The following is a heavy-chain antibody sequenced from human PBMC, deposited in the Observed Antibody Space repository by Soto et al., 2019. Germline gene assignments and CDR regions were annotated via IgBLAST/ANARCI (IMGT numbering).Heavy chain of an antibody. CDR1: GYTFTTYT. Sequence: ASVKVSCKASGYTFTTYTINWVRQAPGQRLEWTGWINGGSGNTKYSQKFQGRVTITRDTSASTVYMELSSLRYEDTAVYYCAGPRRYCSSTSCYFPFDYWGQGTQVTVSS. V-gene: IGHV1-3*01. CDR2: INGGSGNT. CDR3: AGPRRYCSSTSCYFPFDY. D-gene: IGHD2-2*01. J-gene: IGHJ4*02.